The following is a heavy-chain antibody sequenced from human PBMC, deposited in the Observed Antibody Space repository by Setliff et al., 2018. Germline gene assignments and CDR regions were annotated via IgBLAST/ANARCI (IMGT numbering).Heavy chain of an antibody. J-gene: IGHJ3*02. D-gene: IGHD4-17*01. V-gene: IGHV4-39*07. CDR3: AGVYGENDLPDI. CDR2: IYYRGST. CDR1: GGSISSTSYY. Sequence: KTSETLSLTCTVSGGSISSTSYYWAWIRQPPGKGLEWTGSIYYRGSTFFYPSLRSRVTISADTSKNQFSLKLTSVTAADTAMYYYAGVYGENDLPDIWGQGTMVTVS.